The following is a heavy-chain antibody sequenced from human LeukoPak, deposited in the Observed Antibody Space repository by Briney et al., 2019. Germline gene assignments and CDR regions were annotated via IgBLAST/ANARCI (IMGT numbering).Heavy chain of an antibody. Sequence: GGSLRLSCAASGLSFSNYWMSWVRQAPGKGLEWVANIQEDGNQGYYVDSVKGRFTITRDNAKNSLYLQMNSLRAEDTAVYYCAREQPPRRLWFGEFIWGQGTLVTVSS. CDR2: IQEDGNQG. V-gene: IGHV3-7*01. D-gene: IGHD3-10*01. CDR1: GLSFSNYW. J-gene: IGHJ4*02. CDR3: AREQPPRRLWFGEFI.